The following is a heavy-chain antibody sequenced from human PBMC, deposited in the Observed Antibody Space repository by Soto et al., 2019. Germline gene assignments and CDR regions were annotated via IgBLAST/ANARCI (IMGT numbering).Heavy chain of an antibody. CDR1: GYTFRCYY. J-gene: IGHJ6*02. V-gene: IGHV1-2*02. CDR2: INPNSGVT. CDR3: ARDNYDFWSGYRQNYGMDV. Sequence: SVQVFCQASGYTFRCYYMHWVRQAPGQGLEWMGWINPNSGVTNYAQKFQGRVTMTRDTSISTAYMELSRLRSDDTAVYYCARDNYDFWSGYRQNYGMDVWGQGTTVTVSS. D-gene: IGHD3-3*01.